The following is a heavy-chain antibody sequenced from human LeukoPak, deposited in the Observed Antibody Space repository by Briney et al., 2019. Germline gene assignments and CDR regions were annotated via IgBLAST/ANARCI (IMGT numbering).Heavy chain of an antibody. CDR3: ARDRSSGSYRYYYYGMDV. Sequence: SETLSLTCAVYGGSFSGYYWSWIRHPPGKGLEWIGEINHSGSTNYNPSLKSRVTISVDTSKNQFSLKLSSVTAADTAVYYCARDRSSGSYRYYYYGMDVWGQGTTVTVSS. V-gene: IGHV4-34*01. J-gene: IGHJ6*02. CDR1: GGSFSGYY. CDR2: INHSGST. D-gene: IGHD3-10*01.